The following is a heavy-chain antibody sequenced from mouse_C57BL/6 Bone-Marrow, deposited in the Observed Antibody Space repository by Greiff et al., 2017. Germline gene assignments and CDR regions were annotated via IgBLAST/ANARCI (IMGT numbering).Heavy chain of an antibody. J-gene: IGHJ4*01. V-gene: IGHV1-26*01. CDR2: INPNNGGT. Sequence: EVQLQQSGPELVKPGASVKISCKASGYTFTDYYMNWVKQSHGKSLEWIGDINPNNGGTSYNQKFKGKATLTVDKSSSTAYMELRSLTSEDSAVYYCARVWEAPLLRPLATGAMDYWGQGTSVTVSS. D-gene: IGHD1-2*01. CDR1: GYTFTDYY. CDR3: ARVWEAPLLRPLATGAMDY.